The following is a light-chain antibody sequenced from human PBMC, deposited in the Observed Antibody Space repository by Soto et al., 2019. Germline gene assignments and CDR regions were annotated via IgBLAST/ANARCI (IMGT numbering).Light chain of an antibody. CDR1: SSDVGRYHY. CDR2: DVH. Sequence: QSALTQPRSVSGSPGQSVTISCTGTSSDVGRYHYVSWYQQHPGKAPKFIIYDVHQRPSGVPDRFSGSKSGNTASLTISGLQAEDEADYYCCSYAGSDSPVVFGGGTKLTGL. CDR3: CSYAGSDSPVV. J-gene: IGLJ2*01. V-gene: IGLV2-11*01.